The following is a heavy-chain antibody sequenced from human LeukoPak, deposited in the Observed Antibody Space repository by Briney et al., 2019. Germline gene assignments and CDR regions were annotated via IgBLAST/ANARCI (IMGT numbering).Heavy chain of an antibody. V-gene: IGHV1-69*04. CDR1: GGTFTSFG. CDR3: ARGPIAVANDFDS. CDR2: IVPVLDIA. J-gene: IGHJ4*02. D-gene: IGHD6-19*01. Sequence: SVKVSCKASGGTFTSFGISWVRQAPGQGLEWMGRIVPVLDIADYAQKFQGRVAITADKSTTTAYMQLINLRSEDTAFYYCARGPIAVANDFDSWGQGTLVTVSS.